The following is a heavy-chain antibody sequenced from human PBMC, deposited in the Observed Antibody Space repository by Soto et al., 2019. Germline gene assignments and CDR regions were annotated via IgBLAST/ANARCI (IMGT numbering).Heavy chain of an antibody. CDR3: VREPVASTAFSYDSSGYRRYDY. CDR2: INPSGGSA. V-gene: IGHV1-46*01. D-gene: IGHD3-22*01. Sequence: ASVKVSCKASGYTLTSDYMHWVRQAPGQGLEWIGIINPSGGSATYAEKFQGRVTVTRDTSTSTVFMEVSSLRSEDTAMYYCVREPVASTAFSYDSSGYRRYDYWGQGTLVTVSA. CDR1: GYTLTSDY. J-gene: IGHJ4*02.